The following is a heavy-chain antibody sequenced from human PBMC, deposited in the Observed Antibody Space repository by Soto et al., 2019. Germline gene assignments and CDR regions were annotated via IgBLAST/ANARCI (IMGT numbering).Heavy chain of an antibody. J-gene: IGHJ2*01. Sequence: PGGSLRLSCAASGFTFSTYSMNWVRQAPGKGLEWVSYISTSDSTIYYADSVKGRFTISRDNARNSLYLQMSSLRDEDTAVYYCVRDSQWYFDLWGSGTLVTVSS. CDR3: VRDSQWYFDL. V-gene: IGHV3-48*02. CDR1: GFTFSTYS. CDR2: ISTSDSTI.